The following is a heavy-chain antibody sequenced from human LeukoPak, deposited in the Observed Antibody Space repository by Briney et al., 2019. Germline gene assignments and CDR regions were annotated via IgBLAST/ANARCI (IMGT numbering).Heavy chain of an antibody. CDR3: ARHYGDLYLPFDY. J-gene: IGHJ4*02. D-gene: IGHD4-17*01. V-gene: IGHV4-59*08. Sequence: SETLSLTCTVSGGSISSYYWSWIRQPPGKGLEWIGYMSNSGSTNSNPSLRSRVTISVDTSKNQFSLKLSSVTAADTAVYYCARHYGDLYLPFDYWGQGTLVTVSS. CDR1: GGSISSYY. CDR2: MSNSGST.